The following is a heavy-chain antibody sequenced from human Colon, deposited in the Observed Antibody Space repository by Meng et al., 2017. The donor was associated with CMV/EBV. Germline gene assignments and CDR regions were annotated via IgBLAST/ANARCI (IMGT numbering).Heavy chain of an antibody. CDR2: ITGSGTYS. CDR3: ARAIRRFSSSSSGTLYYFDY. CDR1: GFAFNNYA. D-gene: IGHD6-6*01. V-gene: IGHV3-23*01. Sequence: GGSLRLSCAASGFAFNNYAMSWVRQAPGQGLQWVAAITGSGTYSYYADSVKGRFTISRDNSKNTLYLQMDSLRAEDTAVYYCARAIRRFSSSSSGTLYYFDYWGQGTLVTVSS. J-gene: IGHJ4*02.